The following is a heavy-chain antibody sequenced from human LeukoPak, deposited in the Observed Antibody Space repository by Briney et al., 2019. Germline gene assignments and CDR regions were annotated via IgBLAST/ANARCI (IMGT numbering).Heavy chain of an antibody. CDR3: ARPRQGSGYYAFVYDY. D-gene: IGHD3-3*01. CDR1: GYTFTSYG. V-gene: IGHV1-18*01. CDR2: ISAYNGNT. J-gene: IGHJ4*02. Sequence: ASVKVSCKASGYTFTSYGISWVRQAPGQGLEWMGWISAYNGNTNYAQKLQGRVTMTTDTSTSTAYMELRSLRSDDTAVYYCARPRQGSGYYAFVYDYWGQGTLVTVSS.